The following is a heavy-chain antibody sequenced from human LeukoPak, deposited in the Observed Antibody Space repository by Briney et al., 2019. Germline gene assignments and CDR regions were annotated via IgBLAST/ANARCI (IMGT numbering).Heavy chain of an antibody. CDR3: ARELVGYSNLFDY. Sequence: SAKVSCKASGGTFSSYAISWVRQAPGQGHEWMGGIIPIFGTANYAQKFQGRVTITTDESTSTAYMELSSLRSEDTAVYYCARELVGYSNLFDYWGQGTLVTVSS. J-gene: IGHJ4*02. CDR2: IIPIFGTA. V-gene: IGHV1-69*05. D-gene: IGHD4-11*01. CDR1: GGTFSSYA.